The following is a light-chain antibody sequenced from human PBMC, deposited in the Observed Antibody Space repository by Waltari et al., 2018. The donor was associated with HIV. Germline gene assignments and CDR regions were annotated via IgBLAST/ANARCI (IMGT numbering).Light chain of an antibody. V-gene: IGLV4-69*01. J-gene: IGLJ3*02. CDR2: VNSDGSH. Sequence: QPVLTQSPSASASLGASVTLTCPLHSGPSSNPIQWHPQQPQQGPRYLMKVNSDGSHMKGEGIPDRFSGSSSGAVRYLTVSSLQSEDEADYYCKTWGTGIEVFGGGTKLTVL. CDR1: SGPSSNP. CDR3: KTWGTGIEV.